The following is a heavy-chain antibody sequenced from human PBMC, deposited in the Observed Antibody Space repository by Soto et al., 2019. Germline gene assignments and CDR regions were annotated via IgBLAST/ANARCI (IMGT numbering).Heavy chain of an antibody. CDR2: VHYSGNT. J-gene: IGHJ4*02. D-gene: IGHD6-13*01. CDR1: GGSIRSGYYY. Sequence: QIQLHESGPGLVKPSQTLSLTCTVSGGSIRSGYYYWSWIRQTPERGLEWCGYVHYSGNTFYNPSLKSRATISLDTARNQFSLYLSSVTAADSAVYDCAREIMAADHFDYWGQGAMVTVSS. V-gene: IGHV4-30-4*01. CDR3: AREIMAADHFDY.